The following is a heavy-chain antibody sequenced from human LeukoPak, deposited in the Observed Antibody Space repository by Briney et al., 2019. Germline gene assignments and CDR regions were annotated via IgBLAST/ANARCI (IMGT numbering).Heavy chain of an antibody. D-gene: IGHD2-21*01. CDR2: IWYDGSNE. Sequence: PGRSLRLSCAASGFSFSSYGMHWVRQAPGKGLEWVAVIWYDGSNEYYTDSVKGRFTISRDNSKNTLYLQMNSLRAEDTAVYYCAREASTPDAFDIWGQGTMVTVSS. J-gene: IGHJ3*02. V-gene: IGHV3-33*01. CDR1: GFSFSSYG. CDR3: AREASTPDAFDI.